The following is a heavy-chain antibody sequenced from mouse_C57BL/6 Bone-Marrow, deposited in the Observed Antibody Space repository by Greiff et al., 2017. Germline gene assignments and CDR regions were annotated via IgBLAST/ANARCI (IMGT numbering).Heavy chain of an antibody. CDR3: ARDDGYFYWYFDV. D-gene: IGHD2-3*01. CDR2: IDLSDSYT. J-gene: IGHJ1*03. V-gene: IGHV1-50*01. CDR1: GYTFTSYW. Sequence: QVQLQQPGAELVKPGASVKLSCKASGYTFTSYWMQWVKQRPGQGLEWIAEIDLSDSYTNYHQKFKGKATLTVDTSSSTAYMQRSSLTSEDSAVYYCARDDGYFYWYFDVWGTETTVTVSS.